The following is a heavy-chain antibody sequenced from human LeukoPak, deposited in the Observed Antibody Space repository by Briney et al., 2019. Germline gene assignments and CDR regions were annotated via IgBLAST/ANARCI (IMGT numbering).Heavy chain of an antibody. J-gene: IGHJ4*02. CDR2: IYYSGST. V-gene: IGHV4-39*07. CDR3: ARERPYSSGFDY. D-gene: IGHD6-19*01. CDR1: GGSISSSSYY. Sequence: SETLSLTCTVSGGSISSSSYYWGRLRQPPGKGLEWIGSIYYSGSTNYNPSLKSRVTISVDTSKNQFSLKLSSVTAADTAVYYCARERPYSSGFDYWGQGTLVTVSS.